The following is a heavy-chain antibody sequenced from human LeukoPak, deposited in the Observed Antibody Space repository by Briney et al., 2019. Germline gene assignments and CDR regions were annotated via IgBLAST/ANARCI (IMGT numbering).Heavy chain of an antibody. CDR2: ISGSGGST. CDR3: AKGVGYCSGGSCSNYFDY. D-gene: IGHD2-15*01. CDR1: GFTFSSYA. Sequence: PGGSLRLSCGASGFTFSSYAMSWVRQAPGKGLEWVSAISGSGGSTYYADSVKGRFTISRDNSKNTLYLQMNNLRAEDTAVYYCAKGVGYCSGGSCSNYFDYWGQGTLVTVSS. J-gene: IGHJ4*02. V-gene: IGHV3-23*01.